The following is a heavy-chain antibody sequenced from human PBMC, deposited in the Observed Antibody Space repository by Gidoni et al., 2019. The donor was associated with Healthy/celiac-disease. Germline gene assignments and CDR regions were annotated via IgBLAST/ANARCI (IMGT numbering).Heavy chain of an antibody. D-gene: IGHD6-19*01. CDR1: GGTFSSYA. CDR3: ARKGSYSSETRTGAFDI. Sequence: QVQLVQSGAEVKQPGSSVKVSCKASGGTFSSYAISWVRQAPGQGLEWMGGIIPIFGTANDAQKFQGRVTITADESTSTAYMELSSLRSEDTAVYYCARKGSYSSETRTGAFDIWGQGTMVTVSS. J-gene: IGHJ3*02. V-gene: IGHV1-69*01. CDR2: IIPIFGTA.